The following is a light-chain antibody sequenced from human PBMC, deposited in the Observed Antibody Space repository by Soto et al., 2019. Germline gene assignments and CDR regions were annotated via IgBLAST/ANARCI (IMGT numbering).Light chain of an antibody. CDR2: EVS. CDR3: SSYTSTTSFV. Sequence: QSALTQPASVSGSPGQSITISCTGTNSDVGGYNYVSWYQQHPGKAPKLMIYEVSNRPSGVSDRFSGSKSGNTASLTISGLQAEDEADYYCSSYTSTTSFVFGGGTKLTVL. CDR1: NSDVGGYNY. J-gene: IGLJ3*02. V-gene: IGLV2-14*01.